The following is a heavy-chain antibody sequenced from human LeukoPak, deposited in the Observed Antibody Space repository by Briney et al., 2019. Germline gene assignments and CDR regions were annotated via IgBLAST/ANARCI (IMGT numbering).Heavy chain of an antibody. D-gene: IGHD6-13*01. Sequence: PGGSLRLSCAASGFTFSNFAMMWVRQAPGTGLQWVSTITGCGATFYADSVRGRFTIFRDKSMNTLFLQMNSLGPEDTAVYYCAKGAAAGKVDWFDPWGQGTLVTVSS. V-gene: IGHV3-23*01. CDR2: ITGCGAT. CDR1: GFTFSNFA. J-gene: IGHJ5*02. CDR3: AKGAAAGKVDWFDP.